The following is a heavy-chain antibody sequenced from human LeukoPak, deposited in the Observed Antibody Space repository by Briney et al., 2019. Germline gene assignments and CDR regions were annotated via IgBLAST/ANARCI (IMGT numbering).Heavy chain of an antibody. V-gene: IGHV3-30*18. D-gene: IGHD6-13*01. CDR2: ISFHGSNK. CDR1: GFTFSSYG. Sequence: GGSLRLSCAASGFTFSSYGMHWVRQAPGKGLEWVAVISFHGSNKNYADSVKGRFTISRDNSKNTVYLQMNSLRAEDTAVYYCAKERGAAAATVYFDYWGQGTQVTVSS. J-gene: IGHJ4*02. CDR3: AKERGAAAATVYFDY.